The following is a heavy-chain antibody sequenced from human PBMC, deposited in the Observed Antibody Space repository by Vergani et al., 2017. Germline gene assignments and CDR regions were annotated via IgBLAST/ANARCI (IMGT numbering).Heavy chain of an antibody. Sequence: QVQLQESGPGLVKPSETLSLTCTVSGGSISSYYWRWIRQPPGKGLEWIGYIYYSGSTNYNPSLKSRVTISVDTSKNQFSLKLSSVTAADTAVYYCARGATMGSDYWGQGTLVTVSS. V-gene: IGHV4-59*01. D-gene: IGHD3-3*01. CDR3: ARGATMGSDY. J-gene: IGHJ4*02. CDR2: IYYSGST. CDR1: GGSISSYY.